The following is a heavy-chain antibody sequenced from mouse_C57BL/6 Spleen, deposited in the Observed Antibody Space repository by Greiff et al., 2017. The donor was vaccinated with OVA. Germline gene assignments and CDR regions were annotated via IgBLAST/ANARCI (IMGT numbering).Heavy chain of an antibody. J-gene: IGHJ2*01. D-gene: IGHD1-1*01. CDR3: ARSAYYGSSHYFDY. CDR1: GYTFTNYW. CDR2: IYPGGGYT. Sequence: VQLQESGAELVRPGTSVKMSCKASGYTFTNYWIGWAKQRPGHGLEWIGDIYPGGGYTNYNEKFKGKATLTADKSSSTAYMQFSSLTSEDSAIYYCARSAYYGSSHYFDYWGQGTTLTVSS. V-gene: IGHV1-63*01.